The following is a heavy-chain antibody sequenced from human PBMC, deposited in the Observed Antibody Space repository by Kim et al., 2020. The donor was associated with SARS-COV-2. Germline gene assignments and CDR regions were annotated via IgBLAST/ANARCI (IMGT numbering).Heavy chain of an antibody. CDR2: ISSDGSYK. D-gene: IGHD6-13*01. J-gene: IGHJ6*02. Sequence: GGSLRLSCAASGFTVGHHWMHWVRQAPGKGLVWVSRISSDGSYKDYADSVKGRITITRDDAKNTHYLQKNRMGAEETAEYYCRRDGPAASGVDGMDVWG. CDR1: GFTVGHHW. V-gene: IGHV3-74*01. CDR3: RRDGPAASGVDGMDV.